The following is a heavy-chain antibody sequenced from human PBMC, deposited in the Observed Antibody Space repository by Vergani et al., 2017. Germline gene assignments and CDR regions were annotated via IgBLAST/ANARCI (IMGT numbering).Heavy chain of an antibody. V-gene: IGHV3-9*01. CDR1: GFTFQALA. J-gene: IGHJ4*02. Sequence: VEAGGGLVQPGGSLRLSCTASGFTFQALAFHVVRQVSGRGLEWVSGIDRNYGVKNGNSFEGGFSISRDNAKNSLYLQMDSLRAEDTAVYYCATGIFLDYWGLGTLVTVSS. CDR3: ATGIFLDY. D-gene: IGHD2-21*01. CDR2: IDRNYGVK.